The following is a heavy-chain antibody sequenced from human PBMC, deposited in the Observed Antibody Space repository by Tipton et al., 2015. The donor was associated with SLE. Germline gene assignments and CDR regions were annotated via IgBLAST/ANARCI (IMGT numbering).Heavy chain of an antibody. J-gene: IGHJ4*02. CDR3: ALRWPDTWTTVY. CDR1: DYTFTSYG. V-gene: IGHV1-18*01. Sequence: QSGAEVKKPGASVKVSCKASDYTFTSYGISWVRQAPGQGLEWMGWISAYNGNANYAQKYQGRVTMTTDTPTSTAYMELRSLRSDDTAVYYCALRWPDTWTTVYWGQGTLVTVSS. D-gene: IGHD5-12*01. CDR2: ISAYNGNA.